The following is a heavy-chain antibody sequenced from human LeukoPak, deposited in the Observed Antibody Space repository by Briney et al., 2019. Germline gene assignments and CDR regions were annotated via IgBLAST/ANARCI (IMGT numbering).Heavy chain of an antibody. V-gene: IGHV1-46*01. CDR2: INPSGGST. CDR3: VLASIMVRGVMWQQDY. CDR1: GYTFTSYY. D-gene: IGHD3-10*01. J-gene: IGHJ4*02. Sequence: GASVKVSCKASGYTFTSYYMHWVRQAPGQGLEWMGIINPSGGSTSYAQKFQGRVTMTRDTSTSTVYMELSSLRSEDTAVYYCVLASIMVRGVMWQQDYWGQGTLVTVSS.